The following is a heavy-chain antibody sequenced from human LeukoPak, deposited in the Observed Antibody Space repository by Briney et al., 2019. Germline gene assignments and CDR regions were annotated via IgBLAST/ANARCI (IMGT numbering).Heavy chain of an antibody. CDR1: GYTFTSYG. D-gene: IGHD3-22*01. Sequence: ASVTVSCKASGYTFTSYGISWVRQAPGQGLEWMGWISAYNGNTNYAQKLQGRVTMTTDTSTSTAYMELRSLRSDDPAVYYCARTPATYYYDSSCYLYYFDYWGQGTLVTVS. V-gene: IGHV1-18*01. CDR2: ISAYNGNT. J-gene: IGHJ4*02. CDR3: ARTPATYYYDSSCYLYYFDY.